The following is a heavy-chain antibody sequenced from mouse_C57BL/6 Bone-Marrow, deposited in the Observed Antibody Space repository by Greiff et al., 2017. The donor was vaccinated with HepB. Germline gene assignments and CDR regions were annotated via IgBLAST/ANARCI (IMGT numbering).Heavy chain of an antibody. Sequence: QVQLQQSGAELVRPGASVKLSCKASGYTFTDYYINWVKQRPGQGLEWIARIYPGSGNTYYNEKFKGKATLTAEKSSSTAYMQLSSLTSEDSAVYFCARSTTVVASPYYAMDYWGQGTSVTVSS. CDR1: GYTFTDYY. J-gene: IGHJ4*01. CDR3: ARSTTVVASPYYAMDY. CDR2: IYPGSGNT. V-gene: IGHV1-76*01. D-gene: IGHD1-1*01.